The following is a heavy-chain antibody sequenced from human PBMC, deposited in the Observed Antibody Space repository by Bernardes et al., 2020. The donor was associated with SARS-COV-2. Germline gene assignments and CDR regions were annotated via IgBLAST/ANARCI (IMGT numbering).Heavy chain of an antibody. D-gene: IGHD3-10*01. J-gene: IGHJ3*02. CDR1: GGSISSGGYS. CDR3: ARGVGNDVAFDI. Sequence: SETLSLTCAVSGGSISSGGYSWSWIRQPPGKGLEWIGYIYHSGSTYYNPSLKSRVTISVDRSKNQFSQKLSSVTAADTAVYYCARGVGNDVAFDIWGQGTMVTVSS. CDR2: IYHSGST. V-gene: IGHV4-30-2*01.